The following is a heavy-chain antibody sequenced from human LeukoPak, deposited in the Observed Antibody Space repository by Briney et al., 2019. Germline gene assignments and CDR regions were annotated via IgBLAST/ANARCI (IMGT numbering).Heavy chain of an antibody. CDR1: GFTFDDYA. Sequence: GGSLRLSCAASGFTFDDYAMPWVRQAPGKGLEWVSGISWNSGSIGYADSVKGRFTISRDNAKNSLYLQMNSLRAEDTALYYCATLPTHYHYYGMDVWGQGTTVTVSS. CDR3: ATLPTHYHYYGMDV. J-gene: IGHJ6*02. V-gene: IGHV3-9*01. CDR2: ISWNSGSI. D-gene: IGHD3-10*01.